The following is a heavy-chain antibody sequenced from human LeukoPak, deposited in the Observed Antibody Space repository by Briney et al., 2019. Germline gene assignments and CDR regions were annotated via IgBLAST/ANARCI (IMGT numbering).Heavy chain of an antibody. CDR3: ARQTYYYGSGSYYNRLAWFDP. V-gene: IGHV4-61*02. CDR1: GASISSGSYY. Sequence: PSQTLSLTCTVSGASISSGSYYWNWIRQPAGKGLEWIGRIYTSGSTSYKPSLRSRVTISVDTSKNQFSLKLSSVTAADTAVYYCARQTYYYGSGSYYNRLAWFDPWGQGTLVTVSS. J-gene: IGHJ5*02. D-gene: IGHD3-10*01. CDR2: IYTSGST.